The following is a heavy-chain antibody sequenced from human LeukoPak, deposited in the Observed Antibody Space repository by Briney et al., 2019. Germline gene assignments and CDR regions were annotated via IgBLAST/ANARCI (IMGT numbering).Heavy chain of an antibody. D-gene: IGHD5-18*01. Sequence: GGSLRLSCAASGFTFSSYAMHWVRQAPGKGLEWVAVISYDGSNKYYADSVKGRFTISRDNSKNTLYLQMNSLRAEDTAVYYCARDPQQLWSQGYFDYWGQGTLVTVSS. CDR3: ARDPQQLWSQGYFDY. CDR1: GFTFSSYA. V-gene: IGHV3-30*04. CDR2: ISYDGSNK. J-gene: IGHJ4*02.